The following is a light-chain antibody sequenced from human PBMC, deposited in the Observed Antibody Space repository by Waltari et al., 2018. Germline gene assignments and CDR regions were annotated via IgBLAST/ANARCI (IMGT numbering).Light chain of an antibody. CDR3: QQYHSTPRT. CDR1: PSVLYSSTNKNY. J-gene: IGKJ1*01. CDR2: WAS. Sequence: DIVMTQSPESLAVSLGESATINCKSSPSVLYSSTNKNYLAWYQQKPGQPPKLLFYWASTRESGVPDRFSGSGSGTDFTLTISSLQAEDVAVYYCQQYHSTPRTFGQGTKVEIK. V-gene: IGKV4-1*01.